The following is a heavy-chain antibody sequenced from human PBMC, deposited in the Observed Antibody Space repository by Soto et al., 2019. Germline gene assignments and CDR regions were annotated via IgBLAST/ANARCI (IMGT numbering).Heavy chain of an antibody. CDR2: IYSDGST. V-gene: IGHV3-66*01. Sequence: GGSLRLSCAASEFTVSSNYMTWVRQAPGKGLEWVSLIYSDGSTYYADSVKGRFTISRDSSKNTLYLQLNSLRAEDTAVYYCARDGSSWYFELDYWGQGTLVTVSS. CDR1: EFTVSSNY. CDR3: ARDGSSWYFELDY. J-gene: IGHJ4*02. D-gene: IGHD6-13*01.